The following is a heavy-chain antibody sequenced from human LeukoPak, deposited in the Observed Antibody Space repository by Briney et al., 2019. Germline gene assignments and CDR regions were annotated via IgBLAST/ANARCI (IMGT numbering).Heavy chain of an antibody. CDR3: ARVVSASYPLFDY. J-gene: IGHJ4*02. CDR1: GFTFSSYS. CDR2: ISSSSSYI. D-gene: IGHD1-26*01. Sequence: PGGSLRLSCAASGFTFSSYSMNWVRQAPGKGLEWVSSISSSSSYIYYADSVKGRFTISRDNAKNSLYLQMNSLRAEDTAVYYCARVVSASYPLFDYWGQGTLVTVSS. V-gene: IGHV3-21*01.